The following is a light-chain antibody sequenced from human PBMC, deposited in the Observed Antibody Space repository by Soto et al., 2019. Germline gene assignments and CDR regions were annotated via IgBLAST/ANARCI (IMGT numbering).Light chain of an antibody. J-gene: IGLJ3*02. CDR2: DIT. V-gene: IGLV2-14*03. CDR1: SSDIGGYDY. CDR3: SSYAGIRTVV. Sequence: QSALTQPASVSGSLGQSVTISCSGTSSDIGGYDYVSWYQQHPDKAPKLLIYDITNRPSGSSNRFSGSKSGNTASLTIAGLQPEDEADYYCSSYAGIRTVVFGGGTKLTVL.